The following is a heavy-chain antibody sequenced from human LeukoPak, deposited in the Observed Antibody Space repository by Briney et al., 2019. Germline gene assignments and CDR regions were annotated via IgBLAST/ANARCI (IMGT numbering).Heavy chain of an antibody. V-gene: IGHV3-7*01. Sequence: GGSLRLSCAASGFSFSSFFLNWVRLTPGRELEWVACISQDESETFYTDSVRGRFTISRDNTKKSLYLQMNSLRAEDTAVYFCVRDLGHSRHYFEYWSQGALVTVSS. CDR3: VRDLGHSRHYFEY. CDR1: GFSFSSFF. CDR2: ISQDESET. D-gene: IGHD7-27*01. J-gene: IGHJ4*02.